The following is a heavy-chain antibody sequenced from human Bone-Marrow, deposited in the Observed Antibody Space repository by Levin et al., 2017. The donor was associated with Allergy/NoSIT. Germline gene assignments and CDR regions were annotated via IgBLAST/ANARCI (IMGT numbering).Heavy chain of an antibody. Sequence: PRASVKVSCAASGFIFSNYAMNWVRQAPGKGLEWVSQISGSGGNTHYADSVKGRFTISRDNSKNTLYLQMNSLRVEDTAVYYCAGYDTSAYHSPFDYWGQGTLVTVSS. D-gene: IGHD3-22*01. CDR3: AGYDTSAYHSPFDY. CDR2: ISGSGGNT. V-gene: IGHV3-23*01. J-gene: IGHJ4*02. CDR1: GFIFSNYA.